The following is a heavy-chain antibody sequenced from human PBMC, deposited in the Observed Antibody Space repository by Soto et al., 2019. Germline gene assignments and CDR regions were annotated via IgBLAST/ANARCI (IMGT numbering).Heavy chain of an antibody. D-gene: IGHD2-15*01. V-gene: IGHV3-23*01. Sequence: EVQLLESGGGLVQPGGSLRLSCAASGFTFSTYAMSWVRQVPGRGLELLSTISDSGDSAYYADSVKGRFTISRDNSKNTMYLQMNSLRAEDTAVYYCARPYGGKIEDALDLWGQATMVTVPS. J-gene: IGHJ3*01. CDR1: GFTFSTYA. CDR2: ISDSGDSA. CDR3: ARPYGGKIEDALDL.